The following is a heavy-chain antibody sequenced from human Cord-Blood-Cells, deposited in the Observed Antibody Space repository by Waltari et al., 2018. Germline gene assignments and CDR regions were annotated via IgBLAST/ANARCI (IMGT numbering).Heavy chain of an antibody. CDR1: GGSISSSY. D-gene: IGHD3-3*01. V-gene: IGHV4-59*01. CDR3: ARSEGDFWSGYKYFQH. CDR2: IYYSGST. J-gene: IGHJ1*01. Sequence: QVQLQESGPGLVKPSATLSLTCTASGGSISSSYWSWIRQPPGKGLEWIGYIYYSGSTNYNPSLKSRVTISVDTSKNQFSLKLSSVTAADTAVYYCARSEGDFWSGYKYFQHWGQGTLVTVSS.